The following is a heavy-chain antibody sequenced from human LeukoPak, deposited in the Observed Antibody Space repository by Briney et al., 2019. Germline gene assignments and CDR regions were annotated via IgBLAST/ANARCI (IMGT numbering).Heavy chain of an antibody. D-gene: IGHD1-1*01. CDR2: ISYSGST. Sequence: SETLSLTCTVSGGSISSYYWSWIRQPPGKGLEWLGYISYSGSTNFNPSLKSRVTISVDTSKNQFSLKLSSVTAADTAVYYCAREGTAGTNLNWFDPWGQGTLVTVSS. CDR1: GGSISSYY. CDR3: AREGTAGTNLNWFDP. V-gene: IGHV4-59*01. J-gene: IGHJ5*02.